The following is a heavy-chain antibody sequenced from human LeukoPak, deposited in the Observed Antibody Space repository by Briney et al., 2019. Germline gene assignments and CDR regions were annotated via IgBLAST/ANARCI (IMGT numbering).Heavy chain of an antibody. CDR3: ARDCGDDGMDV. V-gene: IGHV4-30-4*08. Sequence: SETLSLTCTVSGGSISSSSYYWGWIRQPPGKGLEWIGYIYYSGSTYYNPSLKSRVTISLDTSKNQFSLKLSSVTAADTAVYYCARDCGDDGMDVWGQGTTVTVSS. CDR2: IYYSGST. J-gene: IGHJ6*02. D-gene: IGHD4-17*01. CDR1: GGSISSSSYY.